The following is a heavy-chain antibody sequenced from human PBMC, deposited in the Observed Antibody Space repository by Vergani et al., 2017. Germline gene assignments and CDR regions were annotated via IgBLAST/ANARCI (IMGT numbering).Heavy chain of an antibody. CDR1: GSSFTSYW. J-gene: IGHJ6*02. Sequence: EVQLVQSGAEVKKPGESLRISCKGSGSSFTSYWISWVRQMPGKGLEWMGRIDPSDSYTNYSPSFQGHVTISADKSISTAYLQWSSLKASDTAMYYCARRIVRATSGYYYGMDVWSQGTTVTVSS. V-gene: IGHV5-10-1*01. CDR2: IDPSDSYT. CDR3: ARRIVRATSGYYYGMDV. D-gene: IGHD1-26*01.